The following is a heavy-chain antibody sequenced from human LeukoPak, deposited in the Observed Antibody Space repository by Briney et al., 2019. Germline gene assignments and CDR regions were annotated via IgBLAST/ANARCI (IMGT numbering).Heavy chain of an antibody. V-gene: IGHV3-48*01. Sequence: GGSLRLSCAASGFTFSSYSMNWVRQAPGKGLEWVSYISSSSSIIYYADSVKGRFTISRDNAKNSLYLQTNSLRAEDTAVYYCARDRVASPWYYFDSWGQGTLVTVSS. CDR3: ARDRVASPWYYFDS. D-gene: IGHD6-6*01. CDR1: GFTFSSYS. J-gene: IGHJ4*02. CDR2: ISSSSSII.